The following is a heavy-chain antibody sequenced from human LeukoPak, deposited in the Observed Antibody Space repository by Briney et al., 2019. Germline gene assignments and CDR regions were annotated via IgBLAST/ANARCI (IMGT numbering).Heavy chain of an antibody. J-gene: IGHJ4*02. Sequence: GGSLRLSCAASGFTFSDYYMSWIRQAPGKGLEWGSYISSSGSTIYYADSVKGRFTISRDNAKNSLYLQMNSLRAEDTAVYYCARRYCSSTSCRNYFDYWGQGTLVTVSS. CDR2: ISSSGSTI. V-gene: IGHV3-11*01. D-gene: IGHD2-2*01. CDR3: ARRYCSSTSCRNYFDY. CDR1: GFTFSDYY.